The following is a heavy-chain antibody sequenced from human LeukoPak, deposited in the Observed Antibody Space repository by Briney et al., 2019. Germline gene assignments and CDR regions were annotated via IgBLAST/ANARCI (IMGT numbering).Heavy chain of an antibody. D-gene: IGHD3-3*01. CDR2: IDYSGSI. J-gene: IGHJ4*02. Sequence: PSETLSLTCTVSGVSISSYYWSWIRQPPGKGLEWIGYIDYSGSINYNPSLKSRVTISVDTSKNQFSLKLSYVTAADTAVYYCVRGRSRTIFGVVNLYYFDYWGQGTLVTVSS. CDR3: VRGRSRTIFGVVNLYYFDY. CDR1: GVSISSYY. V-gene: IGHV4-59*01.